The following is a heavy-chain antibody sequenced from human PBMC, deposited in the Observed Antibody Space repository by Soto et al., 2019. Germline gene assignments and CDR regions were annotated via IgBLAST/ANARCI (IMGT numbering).Heavy chain of an antibody. CDR2: ISGRGGST. Sequence: GSLRLSCAASGFTFSNYDMSWVRQAPGKGLEWVSGISGRGGSTYYADSVKGRFTISRDNSESTLYLQLNSLRVEDTATYYCAKISSRFSGDLWGQGTTVTVSS. D-gene: IGHD6-13*01. CDR1: GFTFSNYD. V-gene: IGHV3-23*01. J-gene: IGHJ6*02. CDR3: AKISSRFSGDL.